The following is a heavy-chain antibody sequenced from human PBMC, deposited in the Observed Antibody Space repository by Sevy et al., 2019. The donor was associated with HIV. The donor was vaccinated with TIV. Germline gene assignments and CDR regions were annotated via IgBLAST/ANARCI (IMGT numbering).Heavy chain of an antibody. Sequence: SETLSLTCSVSNASISSSSYYWGWVRQPPGKALEWIGIIYYSGTTYYSPSHKSRVTISVDTSKNQFFLDLRSMTATDTAVYYFWRHSDSGRLSWLDTWGQGTLVTVSS. D-gene: IGHD2-15*01. CDR1: NASISSSSYY. CDR2: IYYSGTT. CDR3: WRHSDSGRLSWLDT. J-gene: IGHJ5*02. V-gene: IGHV4-39*01.